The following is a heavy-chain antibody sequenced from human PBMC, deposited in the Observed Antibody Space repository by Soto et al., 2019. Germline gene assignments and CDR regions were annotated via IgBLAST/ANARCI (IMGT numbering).Heavy chain of an antibody. CDR2: ISYDGSNK. J-gene: IGHJ5*02. Sequence: QVQLVESGGGVVQPGRSLRLSCAASGFTFSSYGMHWVRQAPGKGLEWVAVISYDGSNKYYADSVKGRFTISRDNSKNTLYLQMNSLRAEDTAVYYCAKDGCITGIAWGQGTLVTVCS. CDR1: GFTFSSYG. CDR3: AKDGCITGIA. D-gene: IGHD1-20*01. V-gene: IGHV3-30*18.